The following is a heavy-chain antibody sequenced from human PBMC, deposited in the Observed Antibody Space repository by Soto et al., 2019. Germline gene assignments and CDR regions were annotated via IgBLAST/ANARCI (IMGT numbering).Heavy chain of an antibody. CDR2: INHSGST. CDR1: GGSFSGYY. D-gene: IGHD6-13*01. J-gene: IGHJ6*03. Sequence: SETLSLTCAVYGGSFSGYYWSWIRQPPGKGLEWIGEINHSGSTNYNPSLKSRVTISVDTSKNQFSLKLSSVTAADTAVYYCARGIPYYGIAAAGTLVTPPYYYYYMDVWGKGTTVT. V-gene: IGHV4-34*01. CDR3: ARGIPYYGIAAAGTLVTPPYYYYYMDV.